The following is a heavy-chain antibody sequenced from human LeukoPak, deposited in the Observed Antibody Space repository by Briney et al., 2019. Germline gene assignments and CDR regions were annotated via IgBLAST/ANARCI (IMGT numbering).Heavy chain of an antibody. CDR2: IYYSGST. V-gene: IGHV4-59*11. CDR3: ARDYYDTLEGNWFDP. CDR1: GGSISSHY. Sequence: TPSETLSLTCTVSGGSISSHYWSWIRQPPGKGLEWIGYIYYSGSTNYNPSLKSRVTISVDTSKNQFSLKLSSVTAADTAVYYCARDYYDTLEGNWFDPWGQGTLVTVSS. D-gene: IGHD3-22*01. J-gene: IGHJ5*02.